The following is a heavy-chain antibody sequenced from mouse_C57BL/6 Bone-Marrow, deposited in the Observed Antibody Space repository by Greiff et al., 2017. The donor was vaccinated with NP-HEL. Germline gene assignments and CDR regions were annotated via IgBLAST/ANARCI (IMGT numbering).Heavy chain of an antibody. J-gene: IGHJ2*01. V-gene: IGHV7-3*01. CDR3: ARSYSNYDYFDY. D-gene: IGHD2-5*01. Sequence: EVKLMESGGGLVQPGGSLSLSCAASGFTFTDYYMSWVRQPPGKALEWLGFIRNKANGYTTEYSASVKGRFTISRDNSQSILYLQMNALRAEDSATYYCARSYSNYDYFDYWGQGTTLTVSS. CDR1: GFTFTDYY. CDR2: IRNKANGYTT.